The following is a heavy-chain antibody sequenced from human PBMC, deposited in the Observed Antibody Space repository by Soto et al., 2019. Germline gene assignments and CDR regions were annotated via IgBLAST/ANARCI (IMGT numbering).Heavy chain of an antibody. D-gene: IGHD6-19*01. J-gene: IGHJ5*02. V-gene: IGHV3-30*18. CDR2: ISYDGSNK. CDR1: GFTFSSYG. Sequence: QVQLVESGGGVVQPGMSLRLSRAASGFTFSSYGMHWVRQAPGKGLEWVAVISYDGSNKYYADSVKGRFTISRDNSKNTLYVQMNRLRDEDRAGYYCAKGYSSGWYYLGWFDPWGQGTLVTVSS. CDR3: AKGYSSGWYYLGWFDP.